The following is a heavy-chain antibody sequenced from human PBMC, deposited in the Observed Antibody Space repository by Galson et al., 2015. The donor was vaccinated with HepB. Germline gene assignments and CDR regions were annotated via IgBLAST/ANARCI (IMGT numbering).Heavy chain of an antibody. V-gene: IGHV1-46*01. D-gene: IGHD2-15*01. J-gene: IGHJ4*02. CDR1: GYSFTSYH. CDR3: ARDRVAPGALSDY. Sequence: SVKVSCKASGYSFTSYHIHWVRQAPGQGLEWTGMINPSGSSTNYAQKFQGRVTMTSDTSTSTVYMELSSLTSEDTAVYYCARDRVAPGALSDYWGQGTLVTVSS. CDR2: INPSGSST.